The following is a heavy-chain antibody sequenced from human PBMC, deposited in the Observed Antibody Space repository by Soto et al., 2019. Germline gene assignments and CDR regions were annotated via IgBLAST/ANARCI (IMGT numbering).Heavy chain of an antibody. Sequence: QVQLVQSGAEVKEPGSSVKVSCKASGGGNLRDYRTTWVRRAPGQGLEWMGGIIPKLGSANYAQNFQGRVTITANESTNTLYMEPRSLRSDDTAVYYRPRGGDGYYFGGVYWGQGTPVTVSS. D-gene: IGHD2-21*01. CDR3: PRGGDGYYFGGVY. J-gene: IGHJ4*02. V-gene: IGHV1-69*01. CDR1: GGGNLRDYR. CDR2: IIPKLGSA.